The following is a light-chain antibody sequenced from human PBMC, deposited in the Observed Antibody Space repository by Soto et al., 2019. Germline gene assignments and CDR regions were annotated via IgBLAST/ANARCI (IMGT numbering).Light chain of an antibody. V-gene: IGLV1-40*01. Sequence: QSVLTQPPSRSGAPGQRVTISCTGTSANIGAGYDVHWYQQLPGMAPKLLIYGNNKRPSGVPDRFSGSKSGTSASLAITGLQAEDEADYYCQSYDSTLSGLYVLGTGTKLTVL. CDR3: QSYDSTLSGLYV. J-gene: IGLJ1*01. CDR1: SANIGAGYD. CDR2: GNN.